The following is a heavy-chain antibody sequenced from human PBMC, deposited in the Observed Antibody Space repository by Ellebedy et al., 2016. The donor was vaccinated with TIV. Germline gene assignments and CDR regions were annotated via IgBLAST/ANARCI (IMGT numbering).Heavy chain of an antibody. V-gene: IGHV1-3*01. D-gene: IGHD3-3*01. Sequence: ASVKVSCKASGYTFTRSTMHWVRQAPGQRLEWMGWINAGNGNTKYSQNFRGRVTITRDTSASTAYMELSSLRSEDTAVYFCAREERSSLFGVDIIGHSLWFDPWGQGTLVTVSS. CDR3: AREERSSLFGVDIIGHSLWFDP. J-gene: IGHJ5*02. CDR2: INAGNGNT. CDR1: GYTFTRST.